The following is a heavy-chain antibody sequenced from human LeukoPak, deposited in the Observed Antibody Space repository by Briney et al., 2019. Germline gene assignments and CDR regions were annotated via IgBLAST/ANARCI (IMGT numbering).Heavy chain of an antibody. D-gene: IGHD3-9*01. Sequence: PGGSLRLSCAASGFTFSDYYMSWIRQAPGKGLEWISYISASGRDTYYADSVKGRFTTSRDNAKNSLYLQMNSLRAEDTAVYYCARDHDYDILTGYYLLRGYYYGMDVWGQGTTVTVSS. J-gene: IGHJ6*02. V-gene: IGHV3-11*06. CDR3: ARDHDYDILTGYYLLRGYYYGMDV. CDR2: ISASGRDT. CDR1: GFTFSDYY.